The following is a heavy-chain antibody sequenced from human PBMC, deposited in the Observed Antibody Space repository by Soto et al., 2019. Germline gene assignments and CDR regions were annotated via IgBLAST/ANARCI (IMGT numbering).Heavy chain of an antibody. J-gene: IGHJ4*02. D-gene: IGHD2-15*01. CDR2: VNAGNGNT. Sequence: GAPGKVSCKASWYTLTSSDIPLGRPAPRQKPEWVGWVNAGNGNTKYSQKFQGRVTITRDTSASTAYMELSSLRSEDTAVYYCARDSAGYCSGGSCYRLEYSGYDLWSTGGQGTLVTVSS. V-gene: IGHV1-3*01. CDR3: ARDSAGYCSGGSCYRLEYSGYDLWST. CDR1: WYTLTSSD.